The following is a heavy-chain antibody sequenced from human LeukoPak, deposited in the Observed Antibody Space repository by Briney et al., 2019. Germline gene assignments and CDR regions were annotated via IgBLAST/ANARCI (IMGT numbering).Heavy chain of an antibody. CDR3: ARDMTQTKKFDY. J-gene: IGHJ4*02. CDR1: GFTFSDYY. Sequence: GGSLRLSCAASGFTFSDYYMSWIRQAPGKGLEWVSYISSSGSTIYYADSVKGRFTISRDNAENSLYLQMNSLRAEDTAVYYCARDMTQTKKFDYWGQGTLVTVSS. V-gene: IGHV3-11*01. CDR2: ISSSGSTI. D-gene: IGHD1-1*01.